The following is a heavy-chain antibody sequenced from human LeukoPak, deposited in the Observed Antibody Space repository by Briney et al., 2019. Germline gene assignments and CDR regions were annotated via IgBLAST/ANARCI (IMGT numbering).Heavy chain of an antibody. CDR3: ARHRDYDYVGYYYYYGMDV. Sequence: GESLKISCKGSGYSFTNYWVSWVRQMPGRGLEWMGIIYPGDFDTRYSPSFQGQVTISADKSISTAYLQWSSLKASDTAMYYCARHRDYDYVGYYYYYGMDVWGQGTTVTVS. CDR1: GYSFTNYW. CDR2: IYPGDFDT. V-gene: IGHV5-51*01. J-gene: IGHJ6*02. D-gene: IGHD3-10*02.